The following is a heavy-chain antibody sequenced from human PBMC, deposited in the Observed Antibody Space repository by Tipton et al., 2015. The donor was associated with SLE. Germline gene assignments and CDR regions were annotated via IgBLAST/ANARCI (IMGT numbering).Heavy chain of an antibody. CDR2: IYYSGST. CDR3: AREGRWLQVDY. CDR1: GGSISSYY. D-gene: IGHD5-24*01. V-gene: IGHV4-59*01. J-gene: IGHJ4*02. Sequence: TLSLTCTVSGGSISSYYWSWVRQPPGKGLEWIGYIYYSGSTHYNPSLKSRVPISVDTSKNQFSLKLSSVTPADTAVYYCAREGRWLQVDYWGQGTLVTVSS.